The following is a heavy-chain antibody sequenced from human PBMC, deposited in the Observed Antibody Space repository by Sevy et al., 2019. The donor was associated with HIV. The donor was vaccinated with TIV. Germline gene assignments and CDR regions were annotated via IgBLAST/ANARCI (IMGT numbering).Heavy chain of an antibody. CDR1: GGSISSGDYY. CDR2: IYYSGVT. J-gene: IGHJ6*02. V-gene: IGHV4-30-4*01. CDR3: ARPLRGFYYGMDV. D-gene: IGHD3-10*01. Sequence: SETLSLTCTVSGGSISSGDYYRSWIRQSPGKGLEWLGYIYYSGVTYYNPSLKSRVTISVDTSKNQFSLKVSSVTAADTAVYYCARPLRGFYYGMDVWGQGTTVTVSS.